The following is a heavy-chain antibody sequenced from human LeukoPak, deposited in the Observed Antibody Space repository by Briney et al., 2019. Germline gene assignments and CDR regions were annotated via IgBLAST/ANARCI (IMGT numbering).Heavy chain of an antibody. CDR2: ISSSSSYI. CDR1: GFTFSSYT. D-gene: IGHD3-22*01. CDR3: ARVYDSRTFDI. V-gene: IGHV3-21*01. Sequence: GGSLRLSCAASGFTFSSYTMNWVRQAPGKGLEWVSSISSSSSYIYYADSVKGRFTISRDNARNSLYLQMNSLRAEDTAVYYCARVYDSRTFDIWGQGTMVTVSS. J-gene: IGHJ3*02.